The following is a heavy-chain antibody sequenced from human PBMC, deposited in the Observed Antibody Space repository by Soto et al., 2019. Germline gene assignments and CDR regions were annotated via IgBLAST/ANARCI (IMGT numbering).Heavy chain of an antibody. Sequence: QVHLVQSGAEVRKHGASVKVSCKASGYTFSRYVIHWVRQAPGQRLEWMGWINAGNGNTKYSQKFHGRVTITRDTSARTAYMEMSSLRSEDTAVYYCAREDHGDYYWYFDLWGRGTLVTVSS. V-gene: IGHV1-3*01. CDR1: GYTFSRYV. CDR3: AREDHGDYYWYFDL. J-gene: IGHJ2*01. CDR2: INAGNGNT. D-gene: IGHD4-17*01.